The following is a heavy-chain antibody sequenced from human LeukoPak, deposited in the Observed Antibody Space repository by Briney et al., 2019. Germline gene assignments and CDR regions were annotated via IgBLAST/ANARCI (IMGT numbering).Heavy chain of an antibody. J-gene: IGHJ5*02. CDR1: GGSMSSYY. CDR2: IHTSGTT. V-gene: IGHV4-4*07. CDR3: ARGDYYCGGGRNWFDP. Sequence: SETLSLTCTVSGGSMSSYYCSFIRQSAGTGLEWLGRIHTSGTTWYNPSLKSRVTLSVDASKNQFSLGLTSVTAADTAVYYCARGDYYCGGGRNWFDPWGQGTLVTVSS. D-gene: IGHD3-16*01.